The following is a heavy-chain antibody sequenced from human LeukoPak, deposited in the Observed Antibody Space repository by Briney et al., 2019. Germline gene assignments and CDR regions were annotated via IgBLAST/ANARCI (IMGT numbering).Heavy chain of an antibody. CDR2: IYPGDSDT. V-gene: IGHV5-51*01. D-gene: IGHD3-22*01. CDR1: GYSFTSYW. Sequence: GESLKISCKGSGYSFTSYWIGWVRQMPGKGLERMGIIYPGDSDTRYSPSFQGQVTISADKSISTAYLQWSSLKASDTAMYYCARHGISSGYYRYYYYGMDVWGQGTTVTVSS. J-gene: IGHJ6*02. CDR3: ARHGISSGYYRYYYYGMDV.